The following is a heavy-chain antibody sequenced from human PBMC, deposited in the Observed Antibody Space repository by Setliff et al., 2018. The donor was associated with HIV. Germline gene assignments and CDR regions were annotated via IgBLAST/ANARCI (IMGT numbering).Heavy chain of an antibody. J-gene: IGHJ4*02. V-gene: IGHV4-59*12. Sequence: SETLSLTCTVSGVSISNYYWSWIRQPPGKGLEWIGYMYCSGNTNYNPSLKSRVTISVDTSKNQFSLKLSSVTAADTAVYYCARLTTTYYYDSSAYYHPVWGQGTLVTVSS. CDR1: GVSISNYY. CDR2: MYCSGNT. CDR3: ARLTTTYYYDSSAYYHPV. D-gene: IGHD3-22*01.